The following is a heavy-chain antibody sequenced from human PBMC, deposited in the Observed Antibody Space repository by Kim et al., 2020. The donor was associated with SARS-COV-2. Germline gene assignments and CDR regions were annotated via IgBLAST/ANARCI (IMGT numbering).Heavy chain of an antibody. V-gene: IGHV4-59*01. CDR3: ARFQHGSGSYLDPFDI. D-gene: IGHD3-10*01. Sequence: SETLSLTCTVSGGSLSPYYWSWIRQPPGKGLEWIGYMHYSGRANYSPSLKSQVAISVDTSKNHFSLNLTSVTAADTAKYFCARFQHGSGSYLDPFDIWGQGTLVTVSS. J-gene: IGHJ3*02. CDR2: MHYSGRA. CDR1: GGSLSPYY.